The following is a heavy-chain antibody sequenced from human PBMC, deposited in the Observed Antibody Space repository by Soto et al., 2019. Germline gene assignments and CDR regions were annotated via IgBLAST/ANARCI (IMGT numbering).Heavy chain of an antibody. Sequence: EVQLVESGGGLVQPGGSLRLSCAASGFTFSSYSMNWVRQAPGKGLEWVSYISSSSSTIYYADSVKGRFTISRDNAKNSLYLQMNLLRAEDTAVYYCARDLNGYSSSGYYYYYYMDVWGKGTTVTVSS. J-gene: IGHJ6*03. V-gene: IGHV3-48*01. CDR2: ISSSSSTI. D-gene: IGHD6-13*01. CDR3: ARDLNGYSSSGYYYYYYMDV. CDR1: GFTFSSYS.